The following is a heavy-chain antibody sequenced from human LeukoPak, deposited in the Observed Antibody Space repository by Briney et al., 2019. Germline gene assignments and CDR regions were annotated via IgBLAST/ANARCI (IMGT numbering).Heavy chain of an antibody. J-gene: IGHJ6*03. V-gene: IGHV4-39*01. CDR3: ARHRNIAAAGVYYYYYYMDV. Sequence: SETLSLTCTVSGGSISSYYWGWIRQPPGKGLEWIGSIYYSGSTYYNPSLKSRVTISVDTSKNQFSLKLSSVTAADTAVYYCARHRNIAAAGVYYYYYYMDVWGKGTTVTISS. CDR1: GGSISSYY. CDR2: IYYSGST. D-gene: IGHD6-13*01.